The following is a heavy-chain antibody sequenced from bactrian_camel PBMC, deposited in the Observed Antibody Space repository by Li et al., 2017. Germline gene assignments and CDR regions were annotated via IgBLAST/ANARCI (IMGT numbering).Heavy chain of an antibody. D-gene: IGHD7*01. CDR2: ISSGGTTT. J-gene: IGHJ4*01. CDR3: AASLWVLGGKWDRPAEYGS. CDR1: APTFRRDA. Sequence: DVQLVESGGGFVQPGESLRLSCAASAPTFRRDAMIWVRQAQGKGLDWVSTISSGGTTTYYGDSVKGRFTVSRDNAKKTMYLQLNSLKTEDMAMYYCAASLWVLGGKWDRPAEYGSWGQGTQVTVS. V-gene: IGHV3S40*01.